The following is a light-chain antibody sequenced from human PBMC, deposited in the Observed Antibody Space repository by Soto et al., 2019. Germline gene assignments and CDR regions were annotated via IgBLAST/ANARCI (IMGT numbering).Light chain of an antibody. J-gene: IGKJ1*01. CDR1: QNVDTNY. CDR2: GAA. Sequence: MVLTQSPATLSLSPGKRAPLSCTATQNVDTNYLAWYQQKPGHAPTSIIFGAAGRATGIPDRFSGSGSGTDFTLTTISLQHEDLATYYCQQYSAFSVTFGQGTKVDI. V-gene: IGKV3-20*01. CDR3: QQYSAFSVT.